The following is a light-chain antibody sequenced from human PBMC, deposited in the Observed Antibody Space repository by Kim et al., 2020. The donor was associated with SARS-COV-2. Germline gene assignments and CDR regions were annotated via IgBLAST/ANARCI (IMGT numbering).Light chain of an antibody. J-gene: IGKJ5*01. CDR1: QGISSA. Sequence: AFVGDSVTITGRASQGISSALAWYQQTSGKAPKLLIYDASNLESGVPSRFSGSGSGTDFTLTISSVQPEDFATYYCQHFDSYPITFGQGTRLEIK. CDR3: QHFDSYPIT. CDR2: DAS. V-gene: IGKV1-13*02.